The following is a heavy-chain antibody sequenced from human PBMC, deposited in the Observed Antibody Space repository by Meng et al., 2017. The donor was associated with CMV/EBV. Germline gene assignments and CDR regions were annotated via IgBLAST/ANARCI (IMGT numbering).Heavy chain of an antibody. CDR3: AGVAYDYGDRHFAY. D-gene: IGHD4-17*01. CDR1: GFTFSSYS. CDR2: ISSSSSTI. V-gene: IGHV3-48*04. J-gene: IGHJ4*02. Sequence: GESLKISCAASGFTFSSYSMNWVRQAPGKGLEWVSYISSSSSTIYYADSVKGRFTISRDNTKTSLYLQMDTLRAEDTAVYYCAGVAYDYGDRHFAYWGQGALVTVSS.